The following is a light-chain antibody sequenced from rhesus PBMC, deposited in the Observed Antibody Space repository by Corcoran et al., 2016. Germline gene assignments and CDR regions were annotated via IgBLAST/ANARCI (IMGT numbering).Light chain of an antibody. CDR3: CSYTTTDTYI. J-gene: IGLJ1*01. CDR2: GDS. CDR1: SSAVGGFNS. Sequence: QAGPTQPPSVSGSPGQSVTISCTGTSSAVGGFNSVSWYQHHPGKAPKLMIYGDSQRPSGVSDRFSGSKSGNTASLPISGLQTEDEADYFCCSYTTTDTYIFGVGTRLTVL. V-gene: IGLV2S7*01.